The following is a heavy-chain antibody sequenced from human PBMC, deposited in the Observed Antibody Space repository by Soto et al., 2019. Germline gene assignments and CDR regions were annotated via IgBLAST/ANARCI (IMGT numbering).Heavy chain of an antibody. CDR2: ISGGGSDS. Sequence: EVQLLESGGGLVQPGGSLRLSCAASGFTFGSYAMSWVRQAPGKGLEWVSAISGGGSDSYYADSVKGRFTISRDYSKNTLYLQVNSLRAEDTAVYFCVKEGTGTTSAVFDYWGQGTLVTVSS. J-gene: IGHJ4*02. D-gene: IGHD1-7*01. V-gene: IGHV3-23*01. CDR3: VKEGTGTTSAVFDY. CDR1: GFTFGSYA.